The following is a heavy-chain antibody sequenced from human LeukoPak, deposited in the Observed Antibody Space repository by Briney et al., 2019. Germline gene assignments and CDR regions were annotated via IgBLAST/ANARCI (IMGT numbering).Heavy chain of an antibody. V-gene: IGHV3-23*01. CDR2: ISGSGGST. J-gene: IGHJ3*02. CDR1: GFTFSSYA. CDR3: AKVNFDFWSTDESGAFDI. Sequence: PGGSLRLSCAASGFTFSSYAMSWVRQAPGKGLEWVSAISGSGGSTYYADSVKGRFTISRDNSKNTLYLQMNSLRAEDTAVYYCAKVNFDFWSTDESGAFDIWGQGTMVTVSS. D-gene: IGHD3-3*01.